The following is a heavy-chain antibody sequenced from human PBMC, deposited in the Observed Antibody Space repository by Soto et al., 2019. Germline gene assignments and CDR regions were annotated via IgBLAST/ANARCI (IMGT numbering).Heavy chain of an antibody. Sequence: ASVKVSCKASGYIFTRYAIHWVRQAPGQRLEWMGWINAGNGDTKYSQNFQGRVTITRDTSASTAYMELSSLRSEDTAIYYCARDSYYYDSSNYYYPYYFDYWGQGALVTVSS. D-gene: IGHD3-22*01. CDR3: ARDSYYYDSSNYYYPYYFDY. CDR1: GYIFTRYA. CDR2: INAGNGDT. V-gene: IGHV1-3*01. J-gene: IGHJ4*02.